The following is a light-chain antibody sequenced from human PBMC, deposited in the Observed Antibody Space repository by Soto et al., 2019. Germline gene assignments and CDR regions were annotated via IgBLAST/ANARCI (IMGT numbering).Light chain of an antibody. V-gene: IGLV2-14*03. CDR3: SSYTTSNTRQIV. Sequence: QSALTQPASVSGSPGQSITISCTGTSSDVGGYNYVSWYQHHPGKAPKLIIYDVSNRPSGVPIRFSASKSDNTASLTISGLQPEDEADYHCSSYTTSNTRQIVFGTGTKLTVL. J-gene: IGLJ1*01. CDR2: DVS. CDR1: SSDVGGYNY.